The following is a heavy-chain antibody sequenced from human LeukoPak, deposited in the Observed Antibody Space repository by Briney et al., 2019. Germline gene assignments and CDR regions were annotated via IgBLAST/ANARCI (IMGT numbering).Heavy chain of an antibody. CDR2: IWYDGSNK. Sequence: GRTLRLSCAASGFTFSNYGMHWVRQAPGKGLEWVAVIWYDGSNKYYADSVKGRFTISRDNSKNTLYLQMNSLRAEDTAVYYCAKVGHGDYYLDYWGQGTLVTVSS. D-gene: IGHD4-17*01. V-gene: IGHV3-33*06. CDR1: GFTFSNYG. CDR3: AKVGHGDYYLDY. J-gene: IGHJ4*02.